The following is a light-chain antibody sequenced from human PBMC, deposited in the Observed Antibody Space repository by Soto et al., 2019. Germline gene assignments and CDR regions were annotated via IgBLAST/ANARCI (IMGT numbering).Light chain of an antibody. CDR1: SGHSSYS. J-gene: IGLJ3*02. Sequence: QPVLTQSPSASASLGASVKLTCTLSSGHSSYSIAWHQQQPEKGPRYLMKLNSDGSHSQGDGIPDRFSGSSSGAERYLTISSLQSEDEADYYCQTWGTGTWVFGGGTKVTVL. CDR3: QTWGTGTWV. CDR2: LNSDGSH. V-gene: IGLV4-69*01.